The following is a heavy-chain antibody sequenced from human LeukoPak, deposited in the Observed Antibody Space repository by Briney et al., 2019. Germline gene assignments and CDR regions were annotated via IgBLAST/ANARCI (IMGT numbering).Heavy chain of an antibody. V-gene: IGHV1-69*13. CDR3: ARDGLYCTNGVCSSDI. J-gene: IGHJ3*02. CDR1: GGTFSSYA. D-gene: IGHD2-8*01. Sequence: ASVKVSCKASGGTFSSYAISWVRQAPGQGLEWMGGIIPIFGTANYAQKFQGRVTITADESTSTAYMELSSLRSEDTAVYFCARDGLYCTNGVCSSDIWGQGTLVTVSS. CDR2: IIPIFGTA.